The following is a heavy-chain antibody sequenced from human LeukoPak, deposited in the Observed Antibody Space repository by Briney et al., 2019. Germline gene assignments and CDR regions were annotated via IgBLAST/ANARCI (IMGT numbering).Heavy chain of an antibody. CDR2: IWNDGSDE. J-gene: IGHJ3*02. CDR3: AFEIGRRQGAFDI. Sequence: GGSLRLSCAASAFIFSKYAMHWVRQTPGKGLEWVAAIWNDGSDENYAASVKGRSTISSDNSKTTLYLQMNSLRAEDTAVYYCAFEIGRRQGAFDIWGQGTMITVSS. CDR1: AFIFSKYA. D-gene: IGHD1-26*01. V-gene: IGHV3-33*01.